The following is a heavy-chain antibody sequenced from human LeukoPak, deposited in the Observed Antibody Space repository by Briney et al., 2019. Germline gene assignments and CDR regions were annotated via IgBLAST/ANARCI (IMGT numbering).Heavy chain of an antibody. CDR3: AKDMAPYCSSTSCLDY. CDR2: ISSSSSYI. V-gene: IGHV3-21*04. CDR1: GFTFSSYS. D-gene: IGHD2-2*01. J-gene: IGHJ4*02. Sequence: PGGSLRLSCAASGFTFSSYSMNWVRQAPGKGLEWVSSISSSSSYIYYADSVKGRFTISRDNAKNSLYLQMNSLRAEDTALYYCAKDMAPYCSSTSCLDYWGQGTLVTVSS.